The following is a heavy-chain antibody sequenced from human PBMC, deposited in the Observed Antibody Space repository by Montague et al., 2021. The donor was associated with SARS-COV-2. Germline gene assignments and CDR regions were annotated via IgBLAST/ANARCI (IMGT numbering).Heavy chain of an antibody. J-gene: IGHJ6*02. V-gene: IGHV4-39*07. D-gene: IGHD3-16*01. CDR1: GGSITTDIFY. CDR2: ISYSWST. Sequence: SETLSLTCTVSGGSITTDIFYWGWVRQPPGKGLEWIGSISYSWSTYYNPSLKSRVTMSVDTSKSQFSLKLSSVTAADTAVYYCARVPFVGRPFMNYYYGMDVWGQGTTVTVSS. CDR3: ARVPFVGRPFMNYYYGMDV.